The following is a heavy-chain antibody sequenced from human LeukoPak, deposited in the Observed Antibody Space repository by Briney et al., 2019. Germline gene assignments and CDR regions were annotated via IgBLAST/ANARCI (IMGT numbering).Heavy chain of an antibody. Sequence: GGSLRLSCTASGFIFDDYTMHWVRQAPGKGLEWVSLISWDGSFTYYADSVKGRFTLSRDNAKNSLYLQMNSLRAEDTAVYYCARGDDYGGIYYFDYWGQGTLVTVSS. D-gene: IGHD4-23*01. V-gene: IGHV3-43*01. CDR2: ISWDGSFT. CDR1: GFIFDDYT. CDR3: ARGDDYGGIYYFDY. J-gene: IGHJ4*02.